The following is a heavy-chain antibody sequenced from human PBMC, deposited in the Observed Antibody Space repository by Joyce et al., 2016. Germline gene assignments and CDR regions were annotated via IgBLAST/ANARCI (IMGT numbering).Heavy chain of an antibody. J-gene: IGHJ4*02. CDR1: GFSFSGYY. V-gene: IGHV1-2*02. CDR3: AREYGGTFYFDY. CDR2: INPDRGDT. Sequence: QVQLVQSGAEVKNPGASVKVSCKASGFSFSGYYIHWVRQAPGQGLELMGWINPDRGDTIYAQKFQGRVTMTRDTSSSTVYLELGRLTSDDTALYYCAREYGGTFYFDYWGQVTLVTVSS. D-gene: IGHD4-23*01.